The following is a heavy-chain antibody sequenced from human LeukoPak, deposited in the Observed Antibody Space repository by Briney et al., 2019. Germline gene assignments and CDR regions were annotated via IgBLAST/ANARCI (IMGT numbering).Heavy chain of an antibody. CDR1: GGSISSGGYY. V-gene: IGHV4-31*03. CDR2: IYYSGST. Sequence: SETLSLTCTVSGGSISSGGYYWSWIRQHPGEGLEWIGYIYYSGSTYYNPSPKSRVTISVDTSKNQFSLKLSSVTAADTAVYYCARGGIAVAIDIWGQGTMVTVSS. D-gene: IGHD6-19*01. J-gene: IGHJ3*02. CDR3: ARGGIAVAIDI.